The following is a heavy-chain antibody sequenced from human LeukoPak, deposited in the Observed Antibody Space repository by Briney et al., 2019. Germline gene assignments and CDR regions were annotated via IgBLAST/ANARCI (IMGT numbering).Heavy chain of an antibody. D-gene: IGHD1-26*01. Sequence: GGSLKISCKGSGYSFTSYWISWVRQMPGKGLEWMGRIDPSDSYTNYSPSFQGHVTISADKSTSTAYLQWRGLKASDTAIYYCARHIGSYSRGMDVWGQGTTVTVSS. CDR2: IDPSDSYT. V-gene: IGHV5-10-1*01. CDR3: ARHIGSYSRGMDV. J-gene: IGHJ6*02. CDR1: GYSFTSYW.